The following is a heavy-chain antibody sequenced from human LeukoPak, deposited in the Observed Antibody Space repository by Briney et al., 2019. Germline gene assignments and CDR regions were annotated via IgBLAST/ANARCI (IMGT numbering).Heavy chain of an antibody. D-gene: IGHD3-10*01. CDR3: TGSFGELTFFDY. CDR1: GFTFNTYA. CDR2: IRSKAYGGTT. V-gene: IGHV3-49*04. J-gene: IGHJ4*02. Sequence: PGGSLRLSCAASGFTFNTYAMSWVRQAPGKGLEWVGFIRSKAYGGTTEYAASVKGRFTISRDDSNSIAYLQMNSLKTEDTAVYYCTGSFGELTFFDYWGQGTLVTVSS.